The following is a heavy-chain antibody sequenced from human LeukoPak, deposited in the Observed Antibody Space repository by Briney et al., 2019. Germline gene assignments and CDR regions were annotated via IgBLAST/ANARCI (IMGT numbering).Heavy chain of an antibody. D-gene: IGHD3-9*01. J-gene: IGHJ4*02. V-gene: IGHV4-34*01. CDR1: GGSFSAYY. CDR3: AGGYHDILTGYYNPWYFVY. CDR2: INHSGTT. Sequence: SETLSLTCAVYGGSFSAYYWNWIRQPPGRGLEWIGEINHSGTTNYDPSPKRRVTTSIDTSKNKFSLKLTSATAAETGVYFFAGGYHDILTGYYNPWYFVYWREGTLV.